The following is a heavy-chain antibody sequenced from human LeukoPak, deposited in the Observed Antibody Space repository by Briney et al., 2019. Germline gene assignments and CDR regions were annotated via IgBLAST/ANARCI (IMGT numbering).Heavy chain of an antibody. J-gene: IGHJ5*02. Sequence: PGGSLRLSCAASGFTFSSYSMNWVRQAPGKGLEWVSYISSSSSTIYYADSAKGRFTISRDNAKNSLYLQMNSLRAEDTAVYYCARQGCTDLGYCSGGSCYSVGCWFDPWGQGTLVTVSS. CDR1: GFTFSSYS. D-gene: IGHD2-15*01. V-gene: IGHV3-48*01. CDR3: ARQGCTDLGYCSGGSCYSVGCWFDP. CDR2: ISSSSSTI.